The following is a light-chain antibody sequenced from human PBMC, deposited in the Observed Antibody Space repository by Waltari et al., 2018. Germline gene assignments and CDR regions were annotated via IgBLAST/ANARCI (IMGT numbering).Light chain of an antibody. Sequence: QLTQSPSSLSASVGDRVTITCRASQFIANFLAWYQQKPGQAPKLLIYGASTLQTGVPSRFSGSGFGTDFSLTISSLQPEDFATYYCQQLNSYLPFGGGTKVEIK. CDR1: QFIANF. CDR2: GAS. J-gene: IGKJ4*01. CDR3: QQLNSYLP. V-gene: IGKV1-9*01.